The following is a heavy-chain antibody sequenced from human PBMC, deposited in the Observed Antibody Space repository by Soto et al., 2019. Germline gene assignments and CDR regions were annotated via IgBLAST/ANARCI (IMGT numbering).Heavy chain of an antibody. J-gene: IGHJ4*02. D-gene: IGHD6-19*01. CDR2: IGPDDGNA. CDR1: GYPFTGNR. V-gene: IGHV1-18*01. CDR3: ASDRSGWYDS. Sequence: QVHLVQSGPEVKKTGASVKVSCKTSGYPFTGNRISWVRRAPGQGLEWMGWIGPDDGNAKYAQKIQERVTMTADTAASTFYTESRSLRSDGPAVVYCASDRSGWYDSWGQVTLVTVSA.